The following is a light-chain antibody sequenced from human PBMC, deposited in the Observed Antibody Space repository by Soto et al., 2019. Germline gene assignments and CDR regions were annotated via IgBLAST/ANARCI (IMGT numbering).Light chain of an antibody. V-gene: IGLV2-14*01. Sequence: QSFRAHPASVFRSPGPSLTISFTGNSRDVGGYNYFSWYQQHPGKAPKPMMYDVSNRPSGVSNRFYGSKSGNTASLTISGLQAEDEADSSCSSFPSITRFVFVTRSVVPV. CDR3: SSFPSITRFV. CDR2: DVS. J-gene: IGLJ1*01. CDR1: SRDVGGYNY.